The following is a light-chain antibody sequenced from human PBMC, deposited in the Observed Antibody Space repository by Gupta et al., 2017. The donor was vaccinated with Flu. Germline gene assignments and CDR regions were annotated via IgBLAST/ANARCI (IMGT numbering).Light chain of an antibody. CDR3: VLFMNYGGAWV. J-gene: IGLJ3*02. Sequence: TVVPQEPSLSVSPGGTVPLPCCLTSGSVATTNSPTWFQQTPGQPPSTLIYNTHTRSSGVPDRFSGSIRGNKAALTITGAQTDDEADYYCVLFMNYGGAWVFGGGTKLTVL. CDR2: NTH. V-gene: IGLV8-61*01. CDR1: SGSVATTNS.